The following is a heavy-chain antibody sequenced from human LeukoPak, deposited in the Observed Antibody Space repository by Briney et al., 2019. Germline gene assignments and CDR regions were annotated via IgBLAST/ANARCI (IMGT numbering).Heavy chain of an antibody. D-gene: IGHD3-3*01. Sequence: GGSLRLSCAASGCTFSNYWIHWVRQAPGKGLVWVSRINPAGNYANYADSVKGRFTIARDNAKNTVYLQMNSLRADDTALFYCVRDWDHYDFDSWGQGTLVTVCS. CDR3: VRDWDHYDFDS. CDR1: GCTFSNYW. CDR2: INPAGNYA. J-gene: IGHJ5*01. V-gene: IGHV3-74*01.